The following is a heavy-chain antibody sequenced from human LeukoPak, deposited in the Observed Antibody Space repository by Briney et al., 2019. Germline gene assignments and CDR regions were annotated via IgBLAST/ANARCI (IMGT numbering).Heavy chain of an antibody. D-gene: IGHD6-6*01. CDR2: IIPIFGTA. Sequence: IIPIFGTANYAQKFQGRVTITADESTSTAYMELSSLRSGDTAVYYCARIRYSSSSGFDYWGQGTLVTVSS. CDR3: ARIRYSSSSGFDY. V-gene: IGHV1-69*01. J-gene: IGHJ4*02.